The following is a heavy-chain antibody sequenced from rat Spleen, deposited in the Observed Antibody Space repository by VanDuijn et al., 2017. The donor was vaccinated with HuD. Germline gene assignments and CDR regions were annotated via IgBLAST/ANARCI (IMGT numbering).Heavy chain of an antibody. CDR1: GFTFSTYD. V-gene: IGHV5-25*01. Sequence: EVQLVEPGGGLVQPGRSLKVSCAASGFTFSTYDMAWVRQAPTKGLEWVSSINSGGGNTYYRDSLKGRFTISRDNAKNTLYLQMDSLRSEDTATYYCARETGYNSYFDYWGQGVMVTVSS. CDR3: ARETGYNSYFDY. CDR2: INSGGGNT. J-gene: IGHJ2*01. D-gene: IGHD1-4*01.